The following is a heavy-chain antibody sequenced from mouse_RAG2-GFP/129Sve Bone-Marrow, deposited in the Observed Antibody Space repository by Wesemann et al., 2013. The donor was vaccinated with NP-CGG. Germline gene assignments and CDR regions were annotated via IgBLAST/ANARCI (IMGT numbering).Heavy chain of an antibody. J-gene: IGHJ2*01. CDR3: TTGDY. CDR1: GYPFANYW. CDR2: IYPGGGYT. D-gene: IGHD4-1*01. V-gene: IGHV1-63*02. Sequence: SVKMSCKAAGYPFANYWIGWVKQRPGHGLEWIGDIYPGGGYTNYNQKFKDKATLTVDKSSSTAYMQLSSPTSEDSAVYYCTTGDYWGQGTTLTVSS.